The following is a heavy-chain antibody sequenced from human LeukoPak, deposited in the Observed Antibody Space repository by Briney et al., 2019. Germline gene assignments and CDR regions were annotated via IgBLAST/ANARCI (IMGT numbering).Heavy chain of an antibody. Sequence: GGSLRLSCAASGFTFSSYAMHWVPQAPGKGLEWVAVISYDGSNKYYADSVKGRFTISRDNSKNTLYLQMNSLRAEDTAVYYCARAYGLDYWGQGTLVTVSS. J-gene: IGHJ4*02. CDR2: ISYDGSNK. CDR1: GFTFSSYA. V-gene: IGHV3-30-3*01. D-gene: IGHD4-17*01. CDR3: ARAYGLDY.